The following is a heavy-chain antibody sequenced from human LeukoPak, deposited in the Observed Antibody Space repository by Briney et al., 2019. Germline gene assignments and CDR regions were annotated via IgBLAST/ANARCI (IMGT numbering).Heavy chain of an antibody. Sequence: SETLSLTCTVSGXSISSYYWSWIRQPPGKGLEWIGYIYYGGSTNYNPSLKSRVTISVDTSKNQFSLKLTSMTAADTAVYYCARHSGDYWGQGTLVTVSS. D-gene: IGHD3-10*01. CDR1: GXSISSYY. CDR2: IYYGGST. CDR3: ARHSGDY. V-gene: IGHV4-59*08. J-gene: IGHJ4*02.